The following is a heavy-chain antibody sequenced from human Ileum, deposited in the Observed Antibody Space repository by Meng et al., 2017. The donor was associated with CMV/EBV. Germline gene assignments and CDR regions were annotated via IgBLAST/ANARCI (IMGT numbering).Heavy chain of an antibody. CDR3: VRDIRVDDY. CDR1: GFTFNNYG. V-gene: IGHV3-74*01. Sequence: VWRGRSGGDLGQPGGSLRLSCEASGFTFNNYGRHWVRQAPGEGLVWVARINEDGTTTNYADSVKGRFTISRDNAKNTVYLQLNSLRAEDTAVYYCVRDIRVDDYWGQGTLVTVSS. D-gene: IGHD2-15*01. CDR2: INEDGTTT. J-gene: IGHJ4*02.